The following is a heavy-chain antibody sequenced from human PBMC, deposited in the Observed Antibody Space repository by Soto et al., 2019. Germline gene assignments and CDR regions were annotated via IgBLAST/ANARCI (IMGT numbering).Heavy chain of an antibody. Sequence: PSETLSLTCTVSGGSISSSSYYWGWIRQPPGKGLEWIGSIYYSGSTYYNPSLKSRVTISVDTSKNQFSLKLSSVTAADTAVYYCAIERRRDGCPRVDYWGQGTLVTVSS. V-gene: IGHV4-39*02. D-gene: IGHD6-19*01. CDR2: IYYSGST. CDR3: AIERRRDGCPRVDY. J-gene: IGHJ4*02. CDR1: GGSISSSSYY.